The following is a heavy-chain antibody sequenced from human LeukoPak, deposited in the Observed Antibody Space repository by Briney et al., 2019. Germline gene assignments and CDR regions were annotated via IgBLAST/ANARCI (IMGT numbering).Heavy chain of an antibody. Sequence: GVSVKVSCKASGYTFTGDYMHWERQAPGQGLEWMGWINPNSGGTNYAQKFQGRVTMTRDTSISTAYMELSRLRSDDTAVYYCARGDIVVVPAALHYFDYWGQGTLVTVSS. J-gene: IGHJ4*02. D-gene: IGHD2-2*01. CDR1: GYTFTGDY. V-gene: IGHV1-2*02. CDR3: ARGDIVVVPAALHYFDY. CDR2: INPNSGGT.